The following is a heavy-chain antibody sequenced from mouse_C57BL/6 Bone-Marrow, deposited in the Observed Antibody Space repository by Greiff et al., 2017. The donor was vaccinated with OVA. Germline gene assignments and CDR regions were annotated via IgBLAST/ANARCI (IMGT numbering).Heavy chain of an antibody. CDR2: IDPSDSET. V-gene: IGHV1-52*01. Sequence: QVQLQQPGAELVRPGSSVKLSCKASGYTFTSYWMHWVKQRPIQGLEWIGNIDPSDSETHYNQKFKDKATLTVDKSSSTAYMQLSSLTSEDSAVYYCARRVYGNGYFDVWGTGTTVTVSS. CDR1: GYTFTSYW. CDR3: ARRVYGNGYFDV. J-gene: IGHJ1*03. D-gene: IGHD2-1*01.